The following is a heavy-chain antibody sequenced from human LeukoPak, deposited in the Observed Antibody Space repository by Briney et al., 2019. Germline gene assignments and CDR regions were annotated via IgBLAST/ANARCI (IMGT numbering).Heavy chain of an antibody. Sequence: PGGSLRLSCAASGFTFSSYVMSWVRQAPGKGLEWVSSISGSGSTTYYADTVKGRFTIPRDNSKNTLYLRMNSLRGEDTALYYCAKTGGTYYGSDYWGQGTLVTVSS. CDR1: GFTFSSYV. D-gene: IGHD1-26*01. V-gene: IGHV3-23*01. J-gene: IGHJ4*02. CDR3: AKTGGTYYGSDY. CDR2: ISGSGSTT.